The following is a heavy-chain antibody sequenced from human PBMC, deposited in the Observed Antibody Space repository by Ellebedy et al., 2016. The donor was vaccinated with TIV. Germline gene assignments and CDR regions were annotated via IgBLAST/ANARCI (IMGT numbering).Heavy chain of an antibody. CDR1: GGSISSYY. V-gene: IGHV4-4*07. D-gene: IGHD3-22*01. CDR2: IYTSGST. CDR3: ARAEYYDSSGYADAFDI. Sequence: SETLSLXCTVSGGSISSYYWSWIRQPAGKGLEWIGRIYTSGSTNYNPSLKSRVTMSVDTSKNQFSLKLSSVTAADTAVYYCARAEYYDSSGYADAFDIWGQGTMVTVSS. J-gene: IGHJ3*02.